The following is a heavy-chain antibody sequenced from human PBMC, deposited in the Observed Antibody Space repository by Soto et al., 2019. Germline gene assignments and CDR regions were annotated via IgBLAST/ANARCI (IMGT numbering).Heavy chain of an antibody. CDR2: ISYDGSNK. CDR3: ARDRRITIFGVVHYYYGMDV. Sequence: QVQLVESGGGVVQPVRSLRLSCAASGFTFSSYAMHWVRQAPGKGLEWVAVISYDGSNKYYADSVKGRFTISRDNSKNTLYLQMNSLRAEDTAVYYCARDRRITIFGVVHYYYGMDVWGQGTTVTVSS. CDR1: GFTFSSYA. D-gene: IGHD3-3*01. V-gene: IGHV3-30-3*01. J-gene: IGHJ6*02.